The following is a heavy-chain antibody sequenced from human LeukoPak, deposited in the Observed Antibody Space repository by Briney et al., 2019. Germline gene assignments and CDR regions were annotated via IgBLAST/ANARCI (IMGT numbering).Heavy chain of an antibody. Sequence: SETLSLTCTVSGGSISSGGYYWRWIRQHPGKGLEWIGYIYYSGSTYYNPSLKSRVTISVDTSKNQFSLKLSSVTAADTAVYYCARDLTNYDFWSGYSTADAFDIWGQGTMVTVCS. CDR3: ARDLTNYDFWSGYSTADAFDI. V-gene: IGHV4-31*03. CDR1: GGSISSGGYY. CDR2: IYYSGST. J-gene: IGHJ3*02. D-gene: IGHD3-3*01.